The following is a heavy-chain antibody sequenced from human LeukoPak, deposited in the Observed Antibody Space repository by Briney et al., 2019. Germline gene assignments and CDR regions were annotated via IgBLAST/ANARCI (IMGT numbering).Heavy chain of an antibody. Sequence: PGGSLRLSCAASGFTFSSYAMHWVRQAPGKGLEYVSAISSNGGSTYYANSVKGRFTISRDNSKNTLYLQMNSLRAEDTAVYYCARDIGLAAADYWGQGTLVTVSS. V-gene: IGHV3-64*01. D-gene: IGHD6-13*01. CDR1: GFTFSSYA. CDR2: ISSNGGST. CDR3: ARDIGLAAADY. J-gene: IGHJ4*02.